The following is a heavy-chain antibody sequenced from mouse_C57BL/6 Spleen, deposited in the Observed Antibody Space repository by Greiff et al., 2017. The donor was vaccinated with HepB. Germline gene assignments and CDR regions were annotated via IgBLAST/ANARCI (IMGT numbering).Heavy chain of an antibody. J-gene: IGHJ2*01. CDR1: GYTFTSYW. D-gene: IGHD1-1*01. V-gene: IGHV1-5*01. CDR2: IYPGNSDT. Sequence: VQLQQSGTVLARPGASVKMSCKTSGYTFTSYWMHWVKQRPGQGLEWIGAIYPGNSDTSYNQKFKGKAKLTAVTSASTAYMELSSLTNEDSAVYDGTTLITTVVALDDDWGQGTTLTVAS. CDR3: TTLITTVVALDDD.